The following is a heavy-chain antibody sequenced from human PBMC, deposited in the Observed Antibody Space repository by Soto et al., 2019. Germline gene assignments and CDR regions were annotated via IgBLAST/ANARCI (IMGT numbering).Heavy chain of an antibody. V-gene: IGHV4-31*03. CDR1: GGSISSGGYY. D-gene: IGHD3-9*01. J-gene: IGHJ3*02. CDR2: INYSGRT. Sequence: QVQLQESGPGLVKPSQTLSLTCTVSGGSISSGGYYWSWIRQHPGKGLEWIGYINYSGRTYYNPSLKSRVTISVDTSKNQFSLKLSSVTAADTAVYYCARLPYKSDILTGYYIDVWAFDIWGQGTMVTVSS. CDR3: ARLPYKSDILTGYYIDVWAFDI.